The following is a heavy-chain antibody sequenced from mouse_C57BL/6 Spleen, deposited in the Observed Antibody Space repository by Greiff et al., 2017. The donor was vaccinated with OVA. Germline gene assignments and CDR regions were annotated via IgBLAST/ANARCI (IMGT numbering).Heavy chain of an antibody. J-gene: IGHJ2*01. CDR1: GYTFTSYW. Sequence: VQLQQPGAELVMPGASVKLSCKASGYTFTSYWMHWVKQRPGQGLEWIGEIDPSDSYTNYNQKFKGKSTLTVDKSSSTAYMQLSSLTSEDSAVYYCAKGNTVYFDYWGKGTTLTVSS. CDR2: IDPSDSYT. V-gene: IGHV1-69*01. CDR3: AKGNTVYFDY. D-gene: IGHD1-1*01.